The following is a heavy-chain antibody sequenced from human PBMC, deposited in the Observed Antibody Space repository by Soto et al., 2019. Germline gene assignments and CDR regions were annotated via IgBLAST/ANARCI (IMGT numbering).Heavy chain of an antibody. J-gene: IGHJ6*02. CDR3: ARDRGGRYYGMDV. CDR1: GGTFSSYA. Sequence: VASVKVSCKASGGTFSSYAISWVRQAPGQGLEWMGGIIPIFGTANYAQKFQGRVTITADESTSTAYMELSSLRSEDTAVYYCARDRGGRYYGMDVWGQGTTVTVSS. D-gene: IGHD3-10*01. CDR2: IIPIFGTA. V-gene: IGHV1-69*13.